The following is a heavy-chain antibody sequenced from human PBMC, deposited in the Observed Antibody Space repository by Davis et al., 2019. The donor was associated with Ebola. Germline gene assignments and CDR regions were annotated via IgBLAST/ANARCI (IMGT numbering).Heavy chain of an antibody. CDR3: ARGTTDFDY. CDR1: GFTFRSYA. Sequence: GESLRLSCAASGFTFRSYAMSWVRQAPGKGLEWVSSISGSGGSTYYADSVKGRFTISRDNSKNTLYLQMNSLRAEDTAVYYCARGTTDFDYWGQGTLVTVSS. D-gene: IGHD4-17*01. J-gene: IGHJ4*02. V-gene: IGHV3-23*01. CDR2: ISGSGGST.